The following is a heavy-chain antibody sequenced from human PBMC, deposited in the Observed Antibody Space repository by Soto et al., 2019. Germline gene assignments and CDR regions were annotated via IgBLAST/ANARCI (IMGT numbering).Heavy chain of an antibody. CDR3: ATRITVFGLLIPPFDP. V-gene: IGHV4-38-2*01. Sequence: SETLSLTCAVSGYSISSGYSWGWIRQFPGKGLEWIGSIYHSGYIGTAYHPGNTYYNPSLKSRVTISIDTSKNQFSLRLSSVTAADTAIYYCATRITVFGLLIPPFDPWGQGTQVTVSS. J-gene: IGHJ5*02. D-gene: IGHD3-3*01. CDR1: GYSISSGYS. CDR2: IYHSGYIGTAYHPGNT.